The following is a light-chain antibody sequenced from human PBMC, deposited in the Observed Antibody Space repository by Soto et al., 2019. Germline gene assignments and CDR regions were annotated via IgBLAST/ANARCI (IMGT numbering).Light chain of an antibody. V-gene: IGKV3-15*01. J-gene: IGKJ1*01. Sequence: EIVMTQSPATLSVSPGERATLSCRATQTVGSNVAWYQQKPGQAPRLLIYGASIRATGITARFSGSGSGTNFTLTISSLQSEDFAVYYCQQFNTWPRTFGQGTKVDIK. CDR3: QQFNTWPRT. CDR2: GAS. CDR1: QTVGSN.